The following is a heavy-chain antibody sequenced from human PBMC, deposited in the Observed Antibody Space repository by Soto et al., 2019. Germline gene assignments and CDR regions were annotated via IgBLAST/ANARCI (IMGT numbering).Heavy chain of an antibody. V-gene: IGHV3-23*01. Sequence: GGSLRLSCAASGFTFSSYAMSWVRQAPGKGLEWVSAISGSGGSTYYADSVKGRFTISRDNSKNTLYLQMNSLRAEDTAVYYCALDQAYYGSRSYYKYWGQGTLVTVSS. CDR3: ALDQAYYGSRSYYKY. D-gene: IGHD3-10*01. CDR2: ISGSGGST. CDR1: GFTFSSYA. J-gene: IGHJ4*02.